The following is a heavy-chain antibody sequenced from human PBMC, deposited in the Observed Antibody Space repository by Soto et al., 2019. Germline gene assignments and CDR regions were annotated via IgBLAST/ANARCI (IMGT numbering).Heavy chain of an antibody. D-gene: IGHD2-8*01. J-gene: IGHJ4*02. CDR3: ARLMGTSFDL. V-gene: IGHV3-72*01. CDR2: ARNKANDYTT. Sequence: PGGSLRLSCAASGFTFSDHHMDWIRQAPGKGLEWVGRARNKANDYTTAYAASVKGRFTISRDDAKNSLSLQMNSLKTEDAAVYFCARLMGTSFDLWGQVPLVTASS. CDR1: GFTFSDHH.